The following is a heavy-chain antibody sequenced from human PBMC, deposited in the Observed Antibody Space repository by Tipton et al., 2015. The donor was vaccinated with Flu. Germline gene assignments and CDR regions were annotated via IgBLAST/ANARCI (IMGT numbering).Heavy chain of an antibody. Sequence: SLRLSCAASGFTFSNYWMSWVRQAPGKGLEWVANIKEDGSEQYYVDSAKGRFTISRDNAKNSVFLQMNSLTAEDTAVYYCARAVTTDSWGQGTLVTVSS. CDR2: IKEDGSEQ. J-gene: IGHJ4*02. V-gene: IGHV3-7*01. D-gene: IGHD4-17*01. CDR3: ARAVTTDS. CDR1: GFTFSNYW.